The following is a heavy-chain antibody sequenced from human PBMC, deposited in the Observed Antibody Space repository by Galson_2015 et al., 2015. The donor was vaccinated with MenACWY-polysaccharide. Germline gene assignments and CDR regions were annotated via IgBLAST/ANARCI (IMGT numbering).Heavy chain of an antibody. V-gene: IGHV4-38-2*02. J-gene: IGHJ4*02. CDR2: IFHSGTT. Sequence: YWGWIRQPPGKGLEWIASIFHSGTTYYNPSLKSRVTISVDTSKNQFSLKLSSVTAADTAVYYCARVEKYSGSFYILYWGQGTLVTVSS. CDR3: ARVEKYSGSFYILY. CDR1: Y. D-gene: IGHD1-26*01.